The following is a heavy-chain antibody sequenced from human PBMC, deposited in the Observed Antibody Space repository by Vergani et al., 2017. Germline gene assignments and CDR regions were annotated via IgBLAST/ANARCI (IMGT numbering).Heavy chain of an antibody. V-gene: IGHV4-61*02. Sequence: QVQLQESGPGLVKPSQTLSLTCTVSGGSISSGSYYWSWIRQPAGKGLEWIGRIYTSGSTNYNPSLKSRVAISVDTSKNQFSLKLSSVPAADTAVYYCARVPVAGTHFDYWGQGTLVTVSS. CDR3: ARVPVAGTHFDY. CDR1: GGSISSGSYY. J-gene: IGHJ4*02. CDR2: IYTSGST. D-gene: IGHD6-19*01.